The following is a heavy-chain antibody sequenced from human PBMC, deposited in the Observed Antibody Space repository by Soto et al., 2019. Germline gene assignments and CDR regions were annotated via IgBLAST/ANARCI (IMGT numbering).Heavy chain of an antibody. CDR3: ARLRYCSSTSCYFGYNWFDP. V-gene: IGHV5-51*03. CDR1: GYSFTSYW. D-gene: IGHD2-2*01. J-gene: IGHJ5*02. CDR2: IYPGDSDT. Sequence: EVQLVQSGAEVKKPGESLKISCKGSGYSFTSYWIGWVRQMPGKGLEWMGIIYPGDSDTRYSPSFQGQVTISADKSISTAYLQWSSLKASDTAMYYCARLRYCSSTSCYFGYNWFDPWGQGTLVTVSS.